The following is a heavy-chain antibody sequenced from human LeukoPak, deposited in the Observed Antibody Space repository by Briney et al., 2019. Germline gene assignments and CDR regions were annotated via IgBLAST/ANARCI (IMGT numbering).Heavy chain of an antibody. CDR1: AGTFSIYA. D-gene: IGHD3-22*01. Sequence: SVKVSCKASAGTFSIYAISWVRHAPGQGLEWMGRIIPIFGTANYAQKFQGRVTITADKSTSTAYMELSSLRSEDTAVYYCASGYYYDSSGYLDYWGQGTLVTVSS. J-gene: IGHJ4*02. CDR2: IIPIFGTA. V-gene: IGHV1-69*06. CDR3: ASGYYYDSSGYLDY.